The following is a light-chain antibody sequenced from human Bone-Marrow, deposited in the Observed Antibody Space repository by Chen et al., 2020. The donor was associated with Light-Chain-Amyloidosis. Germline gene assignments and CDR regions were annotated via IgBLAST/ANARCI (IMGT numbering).Light chain of an antibody. CDR1: DLPTKY. CDR2: RDT. Sequence: SYQLNQPPPASVSPGQTARITCSGDDLPTKYAYWYQQKPGQAPVLVIHRDTERPSGISERFSGSSSGTTATLTISGVQAEDEADYHCQSADSSGTYEVIFGGGTKLTVL. V-gene: IGLV3-25*03. CDR3: QSADSSGTYEVI. J-gene: IGLJ2*01.